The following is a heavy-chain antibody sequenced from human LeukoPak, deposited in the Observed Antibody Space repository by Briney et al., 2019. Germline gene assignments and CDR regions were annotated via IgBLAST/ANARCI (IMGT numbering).Heavy chain of an antibody. V-gene: IGHV3-33*01. D-gene: IGHD2-15*01. CDR2: IWYDGSNK. Sequence: GGSLRLSCAASGFTFSSYGMHWVRQAPGKGLEWVAVIWYDGSNKYYADSVKGRFTISRDNSKNTLYLQMNSLRAEDTAVYYCARETLGYCSGGSCYGNFDYWGQGTLVTVSS. CDR1: GFTFSSYG. J-gene: IGHJ4*02. CDR3: ARETLGYCSGGSCYGNFDY.